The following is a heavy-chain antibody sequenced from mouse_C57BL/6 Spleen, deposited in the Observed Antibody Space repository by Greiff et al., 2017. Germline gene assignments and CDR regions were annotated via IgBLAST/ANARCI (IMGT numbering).Heavy chain of an antibody. V-gene: IGHV1-15*01. Sequence: QFQLQQSGAELVRPGASVTLSCKASGYTFTDYEMHWVKQTPVHGLEWIGAIDPETGGTAYNQKFKGKAILTADKSSSTAYMELRSLTSEDSAVYYCTRHGLYAMDYWGQGTSVTVSS. CDR1: GYTFTDYE. CDR2: IDPETGGT. J-gene: IGHJ4*01. CDR3: TRHGLYAMDY.